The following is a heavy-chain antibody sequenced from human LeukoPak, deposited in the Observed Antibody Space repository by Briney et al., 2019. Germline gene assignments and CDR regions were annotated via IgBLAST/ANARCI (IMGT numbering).Heavy chain of an antibody. D-gene: IGHD2-2*01. CDR2: IYYSGST. J-gene: IGHJ5*02. CDR1: GGSISSYC. CDR3: ARGGYCSSTSCHPTRFDP. V-gene: IGHV4-59*01. Sequence: SETLSLTCTVSGGSISSYCWSWIRQPPGKGLEWIGYIYYSGSTNYNPSLKSRVTISVDTSKNQFSLKLSSVTAADTAVYYCARGGYCSSTSCHPTRFDPWGQGTLVTVSS.